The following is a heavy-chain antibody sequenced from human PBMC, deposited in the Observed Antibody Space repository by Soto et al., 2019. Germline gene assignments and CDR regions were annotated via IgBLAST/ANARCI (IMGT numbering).Heavy chain of an antibody. J-gene: IGHJ3*02. CDR2: ISSSGSTI. CDR3: ATTTVTTHDAFDI. V-gene: IGHV3-11*01. Sequence: GGSLRLSCAASGFTFSDYYMSWIRQAPGKGLEWVSYISSSGSTIYYADSVKGRFTISRDNAKNSLYLQMNSLRAEDTAVYYCATTTVTTHDAFDIWGQGTMVTVS. CDR1: GFTFSDYY. D-gene: IGHD4-17*01.